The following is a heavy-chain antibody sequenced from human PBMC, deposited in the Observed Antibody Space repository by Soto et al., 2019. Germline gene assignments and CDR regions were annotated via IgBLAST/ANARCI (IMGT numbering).Heavy chain of an antibody. Sequence: PGGSLRLSCAASGFTFSSYSMNWVRQAPGKGLEWVSSISSSSSYIYYADSVKGRFTISRDNAKNSLYLQMNSLRAEDTAVYYCARDVIWNYVEGPYYYYGMDVWGQGTTVTVSS. CDR3: ARDVIWNYVEGPYYYYGMDV. CDR2: ISSSSSYI. D-gene: IGHD1-7*01. J-gene: IGHJ6*02. V-gene: IGHV3-21*01. CDR1: GFTFSSYS.